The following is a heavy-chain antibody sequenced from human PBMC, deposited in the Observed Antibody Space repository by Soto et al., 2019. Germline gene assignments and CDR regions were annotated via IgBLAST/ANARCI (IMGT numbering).Heavy chain of an antibody. D-gene: IGHD6-19*01. CDR2: IYYSGST. V-gene: IGHV4-31*03. CDR3: ARDQIAVAGIRLDPVLFDP. J-gene: IGHJ5*02. CDR1: GGSISSGGYY. Sequence: PWETLSLTCTLSGGSISSGGYYWSWIRQHPGKGLEWIGYIYYSGSTYYNPSLKSRVTISVDTSKNQFSLKLSSVTAADTAVYYCARDQIAVAGIRLDPVLFDPWGQGTLVNVPS.